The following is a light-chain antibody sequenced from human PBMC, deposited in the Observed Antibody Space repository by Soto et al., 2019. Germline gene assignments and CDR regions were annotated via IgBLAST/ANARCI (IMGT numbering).Light chain of an antibody. CDR1: QRVSSN. CDR2: GAS. V-gene: IGKV3-15*01. CDR3: LQYGNWPFT. J-gene: IGKJ3*01. Sequence: EIVMTHSPATLSVSPGERATLSCRASQRVSSNFAWYQQKPGQAPRLLIYGASTRATGIPARFSGSGSGTEFTLTISSLQSEDFAVYSCLQYGNWPFTFGPGTKVDIK.